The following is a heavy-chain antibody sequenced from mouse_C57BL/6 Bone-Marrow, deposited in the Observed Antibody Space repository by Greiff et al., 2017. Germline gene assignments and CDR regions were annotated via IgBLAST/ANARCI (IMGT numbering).Heavy chain of an antibody. V-gene: IGHV1-55*01. CDR1: GYTFTSYW. CDR2: LYPGSGST. CDR3: ARPCYSNYWYFDV. Sequence: VQLQQPGAELVKPGASVKMSCKASGYTFTSYWITWVKQRPGQGLEWIGDLYPGSGSTNYNEKFKSKATLTVDTSSSTAYMQLSSLTSEDSAVYYCARPCYSNYWYFDVWGTGTTVTVSS. J-gene: IGHJ1*03. D-gene: IGHD2-5*01.